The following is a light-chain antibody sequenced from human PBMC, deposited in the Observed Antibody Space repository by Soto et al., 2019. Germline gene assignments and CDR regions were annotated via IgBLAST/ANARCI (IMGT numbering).Light chain of an antibody. Sequence: DIQMTQSPSTLSASVGDRATITCRASQSISSWLAWYQQKPGKAPKLLIYDASSLESGVPSRFSGSGFGTEFTLTISSLQPDDFATYYCQQYNSYSQTFGQGTKVDIK. J-gene: IGKJ1*01. CDR1: QSISSW. CDR2: DAS. CDR3: QQYNSYSQT. V-gene: IGKV1-5*01.